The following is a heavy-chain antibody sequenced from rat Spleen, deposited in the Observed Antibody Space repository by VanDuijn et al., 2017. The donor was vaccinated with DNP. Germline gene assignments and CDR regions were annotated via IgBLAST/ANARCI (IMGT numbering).Heavy chain of an antibody. CDR2: ISYDGGST. J-gene: IGHJ2*01. CDR3: ARWNSGHFDY. V-gene: IGHV5-22*01. CDR1: GFTFSNYD. D-gene: IGHD4-3*01. Sequence: EVQLVESGGGLVQPGRSMKLSCAASGFTFSNYDIAWVRQAPKKGLEWVATISYDGGSTKYGDSVKGRFTISRDNAKNTLYLQMSSLRSEDMATYYCARWNSGHFDYWGQGVMVPVSS.